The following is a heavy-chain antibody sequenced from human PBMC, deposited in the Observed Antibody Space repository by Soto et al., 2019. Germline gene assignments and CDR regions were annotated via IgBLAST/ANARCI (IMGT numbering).Heavy chain of an antibody. Sequence: PSETLSLTCAVYGGSFSGYYWSWIRQPPGKGLEWIGEINHSGSTNYNPSLKSRVTISVDTSKNQFSLQLSSVTAADTAVYYCAIGQSVDLKRTVTTWFDPWGQGTLVTVSS. J-gene: IGHJ5*02. CDR2: INHSGST. CDR3: AIGQSVDLKRTVTTWFDP. CDR1: GGSFSGYY. V-gene: IGHV4-34*01. D-gene: IGHD4-4*01.